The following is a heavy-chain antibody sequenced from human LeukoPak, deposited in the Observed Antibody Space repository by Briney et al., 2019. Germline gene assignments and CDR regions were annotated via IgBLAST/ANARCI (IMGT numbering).Heavy chain of an antibody. D-gene: IGHD6-13*01. V-gene: IGHV3-21*01. J-gene: IGHJ4*02. CDR1: GFTISDCD. Sequence: GGSLRLSCTASGFTISDCDMNWFRQAPGKGLEWVSSISYRTSHIYYADSVKGRFTISRDNAKNSLYLQMDSLRAEDTAVYFCGRAFPPLRTAAAGDYWGQGTLVTVSS. CDR2: ISYRTSHI. CDR3: GRAFPPLRTAAAGDY.